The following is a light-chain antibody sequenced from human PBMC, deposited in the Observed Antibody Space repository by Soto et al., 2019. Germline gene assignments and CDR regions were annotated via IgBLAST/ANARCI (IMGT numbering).Light chain of an antibody. J-gene: IGLJ1*01. Sequence: QSALTQPPSASGSPGQSVTISCTGTSSDVGGYNYVSWYQQHPGKAPKLMIYEVSKRPSGVPDRFSGSKSGNTDSLPVSGLQAEDEAAYYCSSYAGSLDVFGTGTKLTVL. CDR2: EVS. V-gene: IGLV2-8*01. CDR1: SSDVGGYNY. CDR3: SSYAGSLDV.